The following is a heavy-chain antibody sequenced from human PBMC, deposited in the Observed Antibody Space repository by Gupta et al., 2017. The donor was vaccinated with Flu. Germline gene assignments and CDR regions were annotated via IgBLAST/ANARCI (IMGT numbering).Heavy chain of an antibody. J-gene: IGHJ4*02. CDR2: ISGSGGST. CDR1: GFTFSTYA. D-gene: IGHD4-17*01. CDR3: AKVSNDYGDRALDY. V-gene: IGHV3-23*01. Sequence: LESGGGLVQPGGSLRLSCAASGFTFSTYAMSWVRQAPGKGLEWVSGISGSGGSTYYADSVKGRFTISRDNSKNTLYLQMNGLRAEDTAVYYCAKVSNDYGDRALDYGGQGTLVTVSS.